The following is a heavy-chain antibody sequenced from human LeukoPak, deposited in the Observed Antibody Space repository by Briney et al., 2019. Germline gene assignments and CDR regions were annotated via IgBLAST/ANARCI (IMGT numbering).Heavy chain of an antibody. Sequence: GASVKVSCKASGYTFTNLGISWVRQAPGQGLEWMGWISAYNGNTNYAQKLQGRVTMTTDTSTSTAYMELRSLRSDDTAVYYCARSRGSWYPSIFDYWGQGTLVTVSS. D-gene: IGHD6-13*01. V-gene: IGHV1-18*01. J-gene: IGHJ4*02. CDR3: ARSRGSWYPSIFDY. CDR2: ISAYNGNT. CDR1: GYTFTNLG.